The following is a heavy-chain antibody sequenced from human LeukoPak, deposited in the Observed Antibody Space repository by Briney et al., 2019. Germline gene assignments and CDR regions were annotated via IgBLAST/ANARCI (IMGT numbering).Heavy chain of an antibody. D-gene: IGHD3-22*01. CDR3: AKDFSVYYYDSRVLDY. CDR2: IRYDGSNN. J-gene: IGHJ4*02. V-gene: IGHV3-30*02. Sequence: PGGSLRLSCAASGFTVSSNYMSWVRQAPGKGLEWVAFIRYDGSNNYYADSVKGRFTISRDNSKNTLYLQMNSLRAEDTAVYYCAKDFSVYYYDSRVLDYWGQGILVTVFS. CDR1: GFTVSSNY.